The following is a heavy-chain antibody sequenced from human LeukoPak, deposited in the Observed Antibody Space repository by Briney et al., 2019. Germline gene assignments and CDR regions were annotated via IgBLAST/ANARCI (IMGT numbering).Heavy chain of an antibody. V-gene: IGHV4-61*02. CDR1: GVSISSGSYY. Sequence: PSQTLSLTCTVSGVSISSGSYYWSWIRQPAGKGLEWIGRIYASGSTNYNPSLKSRVTISVDTSKNQFSLKLSSVTAADTAVYYCARVHITGTPTGGYWGQGTLVTVSS. D-gene: IGHD1-20*01. CDR2: IYASGST. J-gene: IGHJ4*02. CDR3: ARVHITGTPTGGY.